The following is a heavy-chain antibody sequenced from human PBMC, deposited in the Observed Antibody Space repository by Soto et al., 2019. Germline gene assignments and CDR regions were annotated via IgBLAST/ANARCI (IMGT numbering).Heavy chain of an antibody. D-gene: IGHD5-12*01. CDR3: ARDLIGYSGYHFPHPYYYYGMDV. J-gene: IGHJ6*02. CDR1: GGSISSYY. Sequence: SETLSLTCTVSGGSISSYYWSWIRQPPGKGLEWIGYIYYSGSTNYNPSLKSRVTISVDTSKNQFSLKLSSVTAADTAVYYCARDLIGYSGYHFPHPYYYYGMDVWGQGTTVTVSS. CDR2: IYYSGST. V-gene: IGHV4-59*01.